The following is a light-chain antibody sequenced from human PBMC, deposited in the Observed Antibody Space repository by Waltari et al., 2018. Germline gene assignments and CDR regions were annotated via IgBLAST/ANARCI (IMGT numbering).Light chain of an antibody. CDR2: DVT. Sequence: QSALTQPPPGPGSPGRPFPIPCTETTIVVGPYTSVPWYQQNPGKAPKLVIYDVTERPSGVPDRFSGSKSGNTASLTISGLQAEDEADYYYCSYADTYTWVFGGGTKLTVL. V-gene: IGLV2-11*01. J-gene: IGLJ3*02. CDR1: TIVVGPYTS. CDR3: CSYADTYTWV.